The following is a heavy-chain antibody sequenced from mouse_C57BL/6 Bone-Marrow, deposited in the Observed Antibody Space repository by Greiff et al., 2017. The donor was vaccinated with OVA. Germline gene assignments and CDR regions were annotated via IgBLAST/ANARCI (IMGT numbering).Heavy chain of an antibody. CDR1: GFTFSDYY. V-gene: IGHV5-12*01. CDR2: ISNGGGST. J-gene: IGHJ2*01. Sequence: EVMLVESGGGLVQPGGSLKLSCAASGFTFSDYYMYWVRQTPEKRLEWVAYISNGGGSTYYPDTVKGRFTISRDNAKNTLYLQMSRLKSEDTAMYYCARLRRKDPYFFDYWGQGTTLTVSS. D-gene: IGHD2-12*01. CDR3: ARLRRKDPYFFDY.